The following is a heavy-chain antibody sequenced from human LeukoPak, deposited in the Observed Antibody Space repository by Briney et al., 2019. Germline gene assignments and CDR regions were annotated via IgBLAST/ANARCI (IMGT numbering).Heavy chain of an antibody. Sequence: GGSLRLSCAASGFTFDDYAMHWVRQAPGKGLEWVSGISWNSGSIGYADSVKGRFTISRDNAKNSLYLQMNSLRAEDTALYYCAKDIPPYEWGQGTLVTVS. CDR3: AKDIPPYE. CDR2: ISWNSGSI. J-gene: IGHJ4*02. CDR1: GFTFDDYA. D-gene: IGHD2-21*01. V-gene: IGHV3-9*01.